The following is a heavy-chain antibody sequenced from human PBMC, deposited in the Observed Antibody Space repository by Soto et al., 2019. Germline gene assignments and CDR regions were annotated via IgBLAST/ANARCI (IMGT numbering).Heavy chain of an antibody. D-gene: IGHD3-3*01. Sequence: GASVKVSCKVSGYTPTELSMHWVRQAPGKGLEWMGGFDPEDGETIYAQKFQGRVTMTEDTSTDTAYMELSSLRSEDTAVYYCATGALDTIFGLWDYWGQGTLVTVSS. V-gene: IGHV1-24*01. CDR2: FDPEDGET. CDR1: GYTPTELS. J-gene: IGHJ4*02. CDR3: ATGALDTIFGLWDY.